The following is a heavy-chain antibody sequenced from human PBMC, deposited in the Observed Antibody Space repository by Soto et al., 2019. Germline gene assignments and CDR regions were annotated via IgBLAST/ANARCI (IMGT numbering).Heavy chain of an antibody. CDR2: INPIFGTA. Sequence: QVQLVQSGAEVKKPGSSVKVSCKASGGTFSSYAISWVRQAPGQGLEWMGGINPIFGTANYAQKFQGRVTITADESTSTAYMELSSLRSEDTAVYYCARGGRYCSGGSCYYAFDIWGQGTMVTVSS. CDR3: ARGGRYCSGGSCYYAFDI. J-gene: IGHJ3*02. D-gene: IGHD2-15*01. V-gene: IGHV1-69*01. CDR1: GGTFSSYA.